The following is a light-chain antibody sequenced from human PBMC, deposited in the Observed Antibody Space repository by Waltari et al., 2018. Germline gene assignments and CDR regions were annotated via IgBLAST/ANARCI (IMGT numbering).Light chain of an antibody. CDR3: QQYGRSWNT. Sequence: EIVLTQSPGTLSLSPGERATLSCRASQSVSSNYLAWYQQRPGQAPRLLSHGSSSRGTGIPDRFSGSGSGTDFTLTISRLEPEDFAVYYCQQYGRSWNTFGQGTKLEIK. CDR1: QSVSSNY. CDR2: GSS. V-gene: IGKV3-20*01. J-gene: IGKJ2*01.